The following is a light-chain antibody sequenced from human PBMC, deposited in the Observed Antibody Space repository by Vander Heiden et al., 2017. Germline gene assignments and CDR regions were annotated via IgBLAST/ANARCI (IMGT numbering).Light chain of an antibody. Sequence: EIVMTQSPATLSVSPGERATLPCRASQSVSSNLAWYQQKPGQGPRLLISGASTRATGVPARFSGSGSGTDFTLTISSLRSEDFAVYYCQQYHNWPPMYTFGQGTKLEIK. CDR3: QQYHNWPPMYT. CDR2: GAS. V-gene: IGKV3-15*01. J-gene: IGKJ2*01. CDR1: QSVSSN.